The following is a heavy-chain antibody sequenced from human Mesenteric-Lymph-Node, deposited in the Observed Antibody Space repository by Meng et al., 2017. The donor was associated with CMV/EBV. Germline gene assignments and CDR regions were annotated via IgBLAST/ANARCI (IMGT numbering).Heavy chain of an antibody. CDR2: ISYSGST. Sequence: SETLSLTCAVSGDSISRNLWWGWVRQPPGKGLEWIGEISYSGSTKYNPSLQSRVTISSDTTNNRFSLRLNSVTAADTGVYFCARSPGFWSLDYWGRGTLVTVSS. J-gene: IGHJ4*02. D-gene: IGHD2-8*02. V-gene: IGHV4-4*02. CDR1: GDSISRNLW. CDR3: ARSPGFWSLDY.